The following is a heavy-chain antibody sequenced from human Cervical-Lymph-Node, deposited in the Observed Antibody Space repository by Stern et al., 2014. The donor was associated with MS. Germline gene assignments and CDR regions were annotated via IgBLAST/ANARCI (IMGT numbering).Heavy chain of an antibody. CDR3: ARQYSPYSYGFGV. CDR1: GGTLRSYA. D-gene: IGHD3-10*01. V-gene: IGHV1-69*12. CDR2: IIPVFGTA. Sequence: VQLVQSGAEVNKPGSSVKVSCKASGGTLRSYAISWVRQAPGQGLEWMGGIIPVFGTANYAQEFQGRVTITADESTSTAYMELSSLRSEDTAVYYCARQYSPYSYGFGVWGHGTTVTVSS. J-gene: IGHJ6*02.